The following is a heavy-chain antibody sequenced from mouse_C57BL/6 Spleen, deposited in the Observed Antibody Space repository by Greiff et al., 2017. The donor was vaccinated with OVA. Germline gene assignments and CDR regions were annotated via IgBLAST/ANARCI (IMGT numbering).Heavy chain of an antibody. J-gene: IGHJ2*01. D-gene: IGHD1-1*01. CDR2: FYPGDGDT. CDR1: GYAFTSSW. Sequence: QVQLQQSGPELVKPGASVKISCKASGYAFTSSWMNWVKQRPGKGLEWIGRFYPGDGDTNYNGKFKGKATLTADKSSSTAYMQLSSLTSEDSAVYYCAGENQYYCDSGYSIDYWGQGTTLTVSS. V-gene: IGHV1-82*01. CDR3: AGENQYYCDSGYSIDY.